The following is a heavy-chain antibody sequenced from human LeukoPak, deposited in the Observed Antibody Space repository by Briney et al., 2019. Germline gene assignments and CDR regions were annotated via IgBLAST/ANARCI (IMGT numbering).Heavy chain of an antibody. D-gene: IGHD6-13*01. J-gene: IGHJ6*03. CDR3: AVAAAGTAEVYYYYYYMDV. CDR1: GFTVSSNY. CDR2: IYSGGST. V-gene: IGHV3-53*01. Sequence: PGGSLRLSCAASGFTVSSNYMSWVRQAPGKGLEWVSVIYSGGSTYYADSVKGRFTISRDNSKNTLYLQMNSLRAEDTAVYYCAVAAAGTAEVYYYYYYMDVWGKGTTVTVSS.